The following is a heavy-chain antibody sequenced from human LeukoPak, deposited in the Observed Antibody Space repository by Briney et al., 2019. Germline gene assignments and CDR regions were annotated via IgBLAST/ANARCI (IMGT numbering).Heavy chain of an antibody. CDR2: ISWNSGSI. J-gene: IGHJ4*02. CDR1: GFTFDDYA. CDR3: AKELSPGIAAAGTSPFDY. V-gene: IGHV3-9*01. D-gene: IGHD6-13*01. Sequence: GGSLRLSCAASGFTFDDYAMHWVRQAPGKGLEWVSGISWNSGSIGYADPVKGRFTISRDNAKNSLYLQMNRLRAEDTALYYCAKELSPGIAAAGTSPFDYWGQGTLVTVSS.